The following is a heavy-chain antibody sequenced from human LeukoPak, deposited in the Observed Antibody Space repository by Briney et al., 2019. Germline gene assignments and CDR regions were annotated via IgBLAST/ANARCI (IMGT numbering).Heavy chain of an antibody. D-gene: IGHD5-18*01. V-gene: IGHV1-2*06. CDR3: AREYSYGHGAIEF. J-gene: IGHJ3*01. Sequence: ASVKVSCKASGYTLTSYGISWVRHAPGQGLEWMGRINPNSGDTSYAQKFQGRVTMTRNTSISTAYMELNRLRSDDTAGELCAREYSYGHGAIEFWGQWETVAFFS. CDR2: INPNSGDT. CDR1: GYTLTSYG.